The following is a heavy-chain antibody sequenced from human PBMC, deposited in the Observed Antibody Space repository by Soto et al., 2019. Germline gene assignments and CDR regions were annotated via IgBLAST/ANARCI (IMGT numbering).Heavy chain of an antibody. V-gene: IGHV1-3*01. Sequence: ASVKVSCKASGYTFTSYGMHWVRQAPGQRLEWMGWINAGNGNTKYSQKFQGRVTITRDTSASTAYMELSSLRSEDTAVHYCARGLGGARTYFDYWGQGTLVTVSS. CDR1: GYTFTSYG. D-gene: IGHD3-10*01. CDR3: ARGLGGARTYFDY. J-gene: IGHJ4*02. CDR2: INAGNGNT.